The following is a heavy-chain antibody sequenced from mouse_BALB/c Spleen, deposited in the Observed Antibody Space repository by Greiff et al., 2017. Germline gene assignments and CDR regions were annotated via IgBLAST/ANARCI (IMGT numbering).Heavy chain of an antibody. CDR2: INPGSGGT. CDR3: AREGDGYPYAMDY. J-gene: IGHJ4*01. V-gene: IGHV1-54*01. CDR1: GYAFTNYL. D-gene: IGHD2-3*01. Sequence: QVQLKESGAELVRPGTSVKVSCKASGYAFTNYLIEWVKQRPGQGLEWIGVINPGSGGTNYNEKFKGKATLTADKSSSTAYMQLSSLTSDDSAVYFCAREGDGYPYAMDYWGQGTSVTVSS.